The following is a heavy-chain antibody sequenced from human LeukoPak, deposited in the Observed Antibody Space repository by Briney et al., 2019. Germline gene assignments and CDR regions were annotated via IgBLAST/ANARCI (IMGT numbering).Heavy chain of an antibody. Sequence: PGGSLRLSCAASGFTLSSYEMNWVRQAPGKGLEWVSYISSSAGTTYYADSVKGRFTISRDSSNNTLYLQMNSLRAEDTGVYFCAKDRETTASGTFDFRGQGTLVTVSS. J-gene: IGHJ4*02. D-gene: IGHD6-13*01. CDR1: GFTLSSYE. CDR2: ISSSAGTT. CDR3: AKDRETTASGTFDF. V-gene: IGHV3-48*03.